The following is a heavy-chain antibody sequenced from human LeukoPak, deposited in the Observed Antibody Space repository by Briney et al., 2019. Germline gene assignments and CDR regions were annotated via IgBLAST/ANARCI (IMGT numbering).Heavy chain of an antibody. Sequence: GASVKVSCKASGGTFSSYAISWVRQAPGQGLEWMGGIIPIFGTANYAQKFRGRVTITADESTSTAYMELSSLRSEDTAVYYCARAPYCGGDCYWNIDYWGQGTLVTVSS. CDR3: ARAPYCGGDCYWNIDY. CDR2: IIPIFGTA. CDR1: GGTFSSYA. V-gene: IGHV1-69*13. D-gene: IGHD2-21*02. J-gene: IGHJ4*02.